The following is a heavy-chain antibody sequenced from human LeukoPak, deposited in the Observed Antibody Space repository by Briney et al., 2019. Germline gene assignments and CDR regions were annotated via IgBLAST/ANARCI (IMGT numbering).Heavy chain of an antibody. CDR3: ARFTLLRAFDI. Sequence: SETLSLTCTVSGGSISGSYWNWIRQSPGKGLEWIGYVSHTGSTRYKSSLNSRVTISVDTSKSQFSLKLSSVPAADTAVYYCARFTLLRAFDIWGQGTMVTVSS. D-gene: IGHD3-22*01. CDR2: VSHTGST. V-gene: IGHV4-59*01. J-gene: IGHJ3*02. CDR1: GGSISGSY.